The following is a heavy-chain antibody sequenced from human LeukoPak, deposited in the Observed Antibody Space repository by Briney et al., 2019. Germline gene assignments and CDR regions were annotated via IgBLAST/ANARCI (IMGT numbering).Heavy chain of an antibody. CDR3: ARHLRELLWFGELNLWFDP. CDR2: IYYSGST. D-gene: IGHD3-10*01. V-gene: IGHV4-39*01. J-gene: IGHJ5*02. CDR1: GGSISSSSYY. Sequence: SETLSLTCTVSGGSISSSSYYWGWIRQPPGKGLEWIGSIYYSGSTYYNPSLKSRVTISVDTSKNQFSLKLSSVTAADTAVYYCARHLRELLWFGELNLWFDPWGQGTLVTVSS.